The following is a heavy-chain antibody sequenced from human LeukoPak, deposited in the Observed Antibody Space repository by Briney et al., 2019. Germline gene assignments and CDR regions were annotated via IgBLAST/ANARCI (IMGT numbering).Heavy chain of an antibody. J-gene: IGHJ4*02. Sequence: SETLSLTCTVSGGSISSYYWSWIRQPAGKGLEWIGRIYTSGSTNYNPSLKSRVTMSVDTSKNQFSLKLSSVTAADTAVYYCARDSAIVGASPFDYWGQGTLVTVSS. CDR3: ARDSAIVGASPFDY. D-gene: IGHD1-26*01. V-gene: IGHV4-4*07. CDR2: IYTSGST. CDR1: GGSISSYY.